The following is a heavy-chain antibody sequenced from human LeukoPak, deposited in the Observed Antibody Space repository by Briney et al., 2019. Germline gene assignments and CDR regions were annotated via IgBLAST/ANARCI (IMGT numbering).Heavy chain of an antibody. Sequence: PSETLSLTCTVSGGSISSSSYYWGWIRQPPGKGLEWIGSIYYSGSTYYNPSLKSRVTISVDTSKNQFSLKLSSVTAADTAVYYCARGRILWFGELLDYWGQGTLVTVSS. CDR2: IYYSGST. J-gene: IGHJ4*02. CDR3: ARGRILWFGELLDY. CDR1: GGSISSSSYY. V-gene: IGHV4-39*01. D-gene: IGHD3-10*01.